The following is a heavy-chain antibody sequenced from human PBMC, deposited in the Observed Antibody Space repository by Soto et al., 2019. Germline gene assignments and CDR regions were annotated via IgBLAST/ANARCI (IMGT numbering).Heavy chain of an antibody. V-gene: IGHV1-69*13. CDR2: IIPIFGTA. CDR3: ARSLGGGYDSSGYYWFYAFDI. CDR1: GGTFSSYA. Sequence: GASVKVSCTASGGTFSSYAISWVRQAPGQGLEWMGGIIPIFGTANYAQKFQGRVTITADESTSTAYMELSSLRSEDTAVYYCARSLGGGYDSSGYYWFYAFDIWGQGTMVTVSS. J-gene: IGHJ3*02. D-gene: IGHD3-22*01.